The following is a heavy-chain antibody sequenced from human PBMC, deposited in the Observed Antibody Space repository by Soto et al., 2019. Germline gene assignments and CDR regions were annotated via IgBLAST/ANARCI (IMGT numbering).Heavy chain of an antibody. CDR3: AKHKRPTTVTPDYYYYSMDV. D-gene: IGHD4-17*01. Sequence: PGGSLRLSCAASGFTFSSYAMSWVRQAPGKGLEWVSAISGSGGSTYYADSVKGRFTISRDNSKNTLYLQMHSLRAEDTAVYYCAKHKRPTTVTPDYYYYSMDVWGQGTTVTVSS. CDR1: GFTFSSYA. J-gene: IGHJ6*02. CDR2: ISGSGGST. V-gene: IGHV3-23*01.